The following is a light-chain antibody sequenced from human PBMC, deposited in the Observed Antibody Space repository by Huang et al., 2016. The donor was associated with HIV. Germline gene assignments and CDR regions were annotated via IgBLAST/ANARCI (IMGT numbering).Light chain of an antibody. CDR2: GAS. CDR1: QRVNDNY. Sequence: ENVLTQSPGTLSLSPGERATLSCRANQRVNDNYLAWYQQKPGQAPRLLIYGASTRATGIPDRFRGSGSGTDFTLTIIRLAPEDFAVYYCQQYGSSGTFGQGTRVDI. CDR3: QQYGSSGT. J-gene: IGKJ1*01. V-gene: IGKV3-20*01.